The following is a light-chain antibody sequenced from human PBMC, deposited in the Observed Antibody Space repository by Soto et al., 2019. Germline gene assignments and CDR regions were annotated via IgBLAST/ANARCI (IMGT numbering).Light chain of an antibody. Sequence: EIGLTQSAGTLSFSPGESATLCCGAGQKSISPCLAWYQHKPGQAPSLLIYGASSRATGIPDRFSGSGSGTDFTLIITRPEPEDFAMYYCQQYGNSFGGFGQGTKVDIK. J-gene: IGKJ1*01. CDR1: QKSISPC. CDR3: QQYGNSFGG. V-gene: IGKV3-20*01. CDR2: GAS.